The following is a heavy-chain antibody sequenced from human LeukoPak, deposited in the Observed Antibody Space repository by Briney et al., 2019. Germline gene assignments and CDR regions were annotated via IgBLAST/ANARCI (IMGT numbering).Heavy chain of an antibody. D-gene: IGHD1-26*01. V-gene: IGHV3-7*05. J-gene: IGHJ4*02. CDR1: GFTFSSYW. CDR2: IRHDGREK. CDR3: ARRDSGSYSLPFDH. Sequence: GGSLRLSCAASGFTFSSYWMSWVRQAPGKGLEWVANIRHDGREKYYVDSVKGRFTISRDNAKNSLYLQMNSLSAEDTAVYYCARRDSGSYSLPFDHWGQGTLVTVSS.